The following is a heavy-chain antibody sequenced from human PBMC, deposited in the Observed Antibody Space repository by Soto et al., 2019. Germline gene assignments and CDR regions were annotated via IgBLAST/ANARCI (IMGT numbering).Heavy chain of an antibody. Sequence: ASVKVSCKPSGYSFSKFYVHWVRQAPGQGLEWMGIIDPSSGTTSYTQKFQERVTMTRDTSMSTVYMELSRLGSEDTAVYYCARGAVVVPNGLIAGMDVWGLGTTVTVS. J-gene: IGHJ6*02. CDR3: ARGAVVVPNGLIAGMDV. D-gene: IGHD2-15*01. CDR1: GYSFSKFY. CDR2: IDPSSGTT. V-gene: IGHV1-46*01.